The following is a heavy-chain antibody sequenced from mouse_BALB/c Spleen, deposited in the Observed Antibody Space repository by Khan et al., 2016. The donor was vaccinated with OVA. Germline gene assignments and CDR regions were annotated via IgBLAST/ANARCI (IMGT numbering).Heavy chain of an antibody. CDR3: ARPPYFSYTLDH. CDR1: GYTFTNYG. Sequence: QIQLVQSGPELKKPGETVKISCKASGYTFTNYGMNWVKQSPGKALKWMGWINTYTGEPTYADDFKGRFAFSLETSASTAYLQINNLKNEDTATYCCARPPYFSYTLDHWGQGTSGTVSS. CDR2: INTYTGEP. J-gene: IGHJ4*01. V-gene: IGHV9-3-1*01. D-gene: IGHD2-10*01.